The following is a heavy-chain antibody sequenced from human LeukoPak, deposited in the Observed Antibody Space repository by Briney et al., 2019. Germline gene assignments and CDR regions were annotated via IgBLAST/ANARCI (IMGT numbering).Heavy chain of an antibody. D-gene: IGHD6-13*01. CDR2: IYSGGST. Sequence: PGGSLRLSCAASGFTVSSNYMSWVRQAPGKGLEWISVIYSGGSTYYADSVKGRFTISRDNSKNTLYLQMNSLRAEDTAVYYCARARAGASTFFFDYWGQGTLVTVSS. CDR3: ARARAGASTFFFDY. J-gene: IGHJ4*02. CDR1: GFTVSSNY. V-gene: IGHV3-53*01.